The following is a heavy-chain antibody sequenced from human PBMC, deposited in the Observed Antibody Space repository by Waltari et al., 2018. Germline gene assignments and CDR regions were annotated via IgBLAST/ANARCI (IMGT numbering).Heavy chain of an antibody. CDR1: GYIFTSYG. D-gene: IGHD5-12*01. J-gene: IGHJ4*02. Sequence: QVQLVQSGSEVKNPGASVKVSCKASGYIFTSYGISWVRQAPGQGLEWMGRTSAHNDDTNYVQRFQGRLTMTTDTSTNTAYMELRSLTSDDTAVYFCARDYYSDYVFDYWGQGTLVIVSS. V-gene: IGHV1-18*01. CDR2: TSAHNDDT. CDR3: ARDYYSDYVFDY.